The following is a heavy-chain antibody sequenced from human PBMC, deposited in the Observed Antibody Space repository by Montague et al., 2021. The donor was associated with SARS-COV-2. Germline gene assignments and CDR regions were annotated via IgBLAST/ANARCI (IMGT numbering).Heavy chain of an antibody. J-gene: IGHJ6*02. Sequence: SETLSLTCTVSGDSISTCYWAWIRQPPGKGLEWIGYIYYSGRTSYNPSLKSRVTISVDTSKNQVSLNLSSVTAADTAVYFCARADRPGPDTTHLHEYKGMDLWGQGTTVTVSS. CDR3: ARADRPGPDTTHLHEYKGMDL. D-gene: IGHD2-15*01. V-gene: IGHV4-59*01. CDR1: GDSISTCY. CDR2: IYYSGRT.